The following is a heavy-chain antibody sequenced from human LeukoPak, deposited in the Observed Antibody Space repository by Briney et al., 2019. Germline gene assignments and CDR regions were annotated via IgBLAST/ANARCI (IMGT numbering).Heavy chain of an antibody. J-gene: IGHJ4*02. CDR3: GRETIAATGTAVFFDY. D-gene: IGHD6-13*01. CDR2: IYHSGST. V-gene: IGHV4-61*08. Sequence: SETLSPTCTVSGASVSSSGYYWTWIRQPPGKGLEWIGYIYHSGSTTYNPSLKSRVTISVDTSKNQFSLKLTSVTAADTAVYHCGRETIAATGTAVFFDYWGQGTLVTVSS. CDR1: GASVSSSGYY.